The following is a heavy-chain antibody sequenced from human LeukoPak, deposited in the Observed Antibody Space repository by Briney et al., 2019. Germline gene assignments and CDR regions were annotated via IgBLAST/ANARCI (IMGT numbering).Heavy chain of an antibody. CDR2: ISTSSTYK. CDR1: GFTFSQYT. Sequence: GGSLRLSCTASGFTFSQYTMNWVRQAPGKGLEWVSSISTSSTYKYYADSVKGRFTISRDNAKNSLYLQMNSLRAEDTAVYYCARDPSEWELLENKTIDYWGQGTLVTVSS. D-gene: IGHD1-26*01. V-gene: IGHV3-21*01. CDR3: ARDPSEWELLENKTIDY. J-gene: IGHJ4*02.